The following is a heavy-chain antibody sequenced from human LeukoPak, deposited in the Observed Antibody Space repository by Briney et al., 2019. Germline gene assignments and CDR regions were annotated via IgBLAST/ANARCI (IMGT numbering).Heavy chain of an antibody. V-gene: IGHV1-18*01. D-gene: IGHD6-19*01. CDR2: ISAYNGNT. J-gene: IGHJ4*02. CDR3: ARDLLSIAVAGPNSGGY. Sequence: GASVKVSCKDSGCTFTKYGISRVGQAPGQGLEWMGWISAYNGNTNYAQKLQGRVTMTTDTSTSTAYKELRSLRSDDTAVYYCARDLLSIAVAGPNSGGYCGQGTLVTVSS. CDR1: GCTFTKYG.